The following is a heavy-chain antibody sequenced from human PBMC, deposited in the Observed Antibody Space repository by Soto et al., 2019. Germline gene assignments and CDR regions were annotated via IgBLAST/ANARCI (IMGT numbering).Heavy chain of an antibody. Sequence: DTLSLTCTVSGGSISSYYWSWIRQPPGKGLEWIGYIYYSGSTNYNPSLKSRVTISVDTSKNQFSLKLSSVTAADTAVYYCARGPDYGDPIDYWGQGTLVTVSS. CDR2: IYYSGST. D-gene: IGHD4-17*01. CDR3: ARGPDYGDPIDY. CDR1: GGSISSYY. V-gene: IGHV4-59*01. J-gene: IGHJ4*02.